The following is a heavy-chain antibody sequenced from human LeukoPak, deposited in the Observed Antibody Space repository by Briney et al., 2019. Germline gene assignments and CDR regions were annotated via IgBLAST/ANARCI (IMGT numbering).Heavy chain of an antibody. V-gene: IGHV1-46*01. Sequence: ASVKVSCKAAGYTFTRYYIHWERQAPGQGLEWMGIINPSGGSTDHAQKFQGRVTMTRDTSTSKVYMELSSLRSDDTAIYYCARDPTNSRNWFDPWGQGTLLTVFS. CDR3: ARDPTNSRNWFDP. CDR2: INPSGGST. J-gene: IGHJ5*02. CDR1: GYTFTRYY. D-gene: IGHD4-23*01.